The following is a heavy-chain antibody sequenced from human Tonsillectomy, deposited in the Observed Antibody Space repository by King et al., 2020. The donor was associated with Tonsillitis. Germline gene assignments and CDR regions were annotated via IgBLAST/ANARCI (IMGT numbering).Heavy chain of an antibody. V-gene: IGHV4-39*01. J-gene: IGHJ4*02. CDR2: IFYSGST. CDR1: GGSINTNVYY. Sequence: QLQESGPGLVKPSETLSLTCTVSGGSINTNVYYWVWIRQPPGKGLEWIGSIFYSGSTYYNTSLRSHLTISVGTSKNQFSLKLTSVTAADTAVYYCAAKRRDYYGSGSHGYWGQGTLVTVSS. CDR3: AAKRRDYYGSGSHGY. D-gene: IGHD3-10*01.